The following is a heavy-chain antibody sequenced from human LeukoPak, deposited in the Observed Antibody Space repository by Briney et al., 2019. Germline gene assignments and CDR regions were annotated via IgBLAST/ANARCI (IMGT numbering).Heavy chain of an antibody. V-gene: IGHV4-34*01. CDR1: GGSFSGYY. J-gene: IGHJ4*02. CDR2: INHSGST. CDR3: ARAPSVTTSTNFDS. Sequence: SETLSLTCAVYGGSFSGYYWSWIRQPPGKGLEWIGEINHSGSTNYNPSLKSRVTISVDTSKNQFSLKLSSVTAADTAVYYCARAPSVTTSTNFDSWGQGTLVTVSS. D-gene: IGHD4-17*01.